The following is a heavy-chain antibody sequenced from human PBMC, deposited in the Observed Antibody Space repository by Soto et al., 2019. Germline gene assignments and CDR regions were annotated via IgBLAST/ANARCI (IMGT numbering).Heavy chain of an antibody. CDR2: INHSGST. J-gene: IGHJ5*02. Sequence: QVQLQQWGAGLLKPSETLSLTCAVYGGSFSGYYWSWIRQPPGKGLEWIGEINHSGSTNYNPSLKSRVPISVDTSKSQFSLKLSSVTAADTAVYYCARARATRWFDPWGQGTLVTVSS. D-gene: IGHD2-15*01. V-gene: IGHV4-34*01. CDR1: GGSFSGYY. CDR3: ARARATRWFDP.